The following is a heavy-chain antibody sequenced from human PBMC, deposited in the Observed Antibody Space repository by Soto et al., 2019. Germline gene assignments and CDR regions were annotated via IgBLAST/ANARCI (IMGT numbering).Heavy chain of an antibody. J-gene: IGHJ5*02. CDR1: GDSINSDQYY. Sequence: ETLSLTCSVSGDSINSDQYYWGWIRQPPGKGLEWIGSIYYRGSTYYNPSLKSRVTISLDTSKNQFSLKLSSVTAADTAVYYCARPTSDIVVVPAVNWFDPWGQGTLVTVSS. D-gene: IGHD2-2*01. CDR3: ARPTSDIVVVPAVNWFDP. CDR2: IYYRGST. V-gene: IGHV4-39*01.